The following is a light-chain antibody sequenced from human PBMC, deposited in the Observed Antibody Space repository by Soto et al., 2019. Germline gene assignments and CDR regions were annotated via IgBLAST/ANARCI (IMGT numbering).Light chain of an antibody. CDR3: VQGTHWPWT. CDR1: QGLVYSDGNTF. Sequence: DVVMTQSPLSLPVTLGQPASISCRSSQGLVYSDGNTFLNWFQQRPGQSPRRLIYKISNRDSGVPYRCCGRGSGSDFPLKISRVEVEYVGFHYSVQGTHWPWTFGQGTKVEIK. V-gene: IGKV2-30*01. J-gene: IGKJ1*01. CDR2: KIS.